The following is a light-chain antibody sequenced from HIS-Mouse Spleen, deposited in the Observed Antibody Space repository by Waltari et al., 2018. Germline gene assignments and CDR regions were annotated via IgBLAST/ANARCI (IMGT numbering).Light chain of an antibody. V-gene: IGLV1-44*01. J-gene: IGLJ1*01. CDR2: SNK. CDR1: SSNIGSNT. CDR3: AAWDDSLNGNYV. Sequence: QSVLTQPPSASGTPGQRVTISCSGSSSNIGSNTVNWYQQLPGTAPKLLSYSNKRGPPGVPDRFSGSKSGTSASLAISGLQSEDEADYYCAAWDDSLNGNYVFGTGTKVTVL.